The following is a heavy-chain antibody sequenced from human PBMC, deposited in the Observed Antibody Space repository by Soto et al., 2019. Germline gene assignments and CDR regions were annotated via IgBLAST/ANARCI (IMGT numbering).Heavy chain of an antibody. Sequence: SETLSLTCAVYGGSFIGYYWSWIRQPPGKGLEWIGEINHSGSTNYNPSLKSRVTISVDTSKNQFSLKLSSVTAADTAVYYCARWIRYYYGMDVWGQGTTVTVSS. J-gene: IGHJ6*02. CDR1: GGSFIGYY. CDR2: INHSGST. D-gene: IGHD2-2*03. CDR3: ARWIRYYYGMDV. V-gene: IGHV4-34*01.